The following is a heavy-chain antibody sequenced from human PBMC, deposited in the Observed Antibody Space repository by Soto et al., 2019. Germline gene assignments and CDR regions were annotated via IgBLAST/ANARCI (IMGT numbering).Heavy chain of an antibody. CDR1: GFTFSDHY. CDR3: ARGVVSTGYFDY. Sequence: EVQLAESGGGLVQPGGSPRLSCAASGFTFSDHYMDWVRQAPGKGLEWVGRSRDKVHSHTTEYAASVKGRFTITRGDSENSLYLQMNSLKPEDTAVYYCARGVVSTGYFDYWGQGTLVTVSS. D-gene: IGHD5-12*01. J-gene: IGHJ4*02. V-gene: IGHV3-72*01. CDR2: SRDKVHSHTT.